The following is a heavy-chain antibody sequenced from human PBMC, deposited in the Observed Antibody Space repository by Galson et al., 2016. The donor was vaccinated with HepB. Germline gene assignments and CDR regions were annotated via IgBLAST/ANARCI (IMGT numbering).Heavy chain of an antibody. CDR1: GGSITSGDYY. CDR3: VRDSGWPGVSFDY. D-gene: IGHD6-19*01. V-gene: IGHV4-39*07. J-gene: IGHJ4*02. CDR2: IYYSGGS. Sequence: SETLSLTCTVSGGSITSGDYYWGWIRQPPGKALEWIGSIYYSGGSFHNPSLKSRVTISINTSKDQFSLKLASVTAADTSVYYCVRDSGWPGVSFDYWGQGSLVTVSS.